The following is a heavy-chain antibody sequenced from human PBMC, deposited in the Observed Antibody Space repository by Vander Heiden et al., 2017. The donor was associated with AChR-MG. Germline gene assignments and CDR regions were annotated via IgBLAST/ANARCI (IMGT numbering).Heavy chain of an antibody. CDR2: IYYSGST. CDR1: GGSISSSSYY. J-gene: IGHJ4*02. V-gene: IGHV4-39*01. D-gene: IGHD2-8*01. CDR3: AMDLRGDAIGPHFDY. Sequence: QLQLQESGPGLVKPSETLSLTCTVSGGSISSSSYYWGWIRQPPGKGLEWIGSIYYSGSTYYNPSRKSRVTISVDTSKNQFSMKLSSVTAADTAVYYCAMDLRGDAIGPHFDYWGQGTLVTVSS.